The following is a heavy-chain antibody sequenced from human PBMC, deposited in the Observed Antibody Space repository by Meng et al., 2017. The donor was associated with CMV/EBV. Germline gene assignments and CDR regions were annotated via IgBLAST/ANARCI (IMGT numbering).Heavy chain of an antibody. D-gene: IGHD5-24*01. J-gene: IGHJ4*02. V-gene: IGHV4-59*01. CDR1: GGSISTYY. Sequence: SETLSLTCTVSGGSISTYYWSWMRQPPGKGLEWIGHIYYSESAKYNPSLKSRVTISVDMSKNQFSLKLRSVTAADTAVYYCARTSPHGNSDYWGQGTLVTVSS. CDR2: IYYSESA. CDR3: ARTSPHGNSDY.